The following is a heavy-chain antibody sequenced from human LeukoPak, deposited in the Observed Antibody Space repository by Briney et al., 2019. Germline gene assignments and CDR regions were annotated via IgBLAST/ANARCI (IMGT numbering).Heavy chain of an antibody. CDR2: INAGNGNR. Sequence: ASVKVSCRASGYTFTSYAIHWVRQAPGQRLEWMGWINAGNGNRKYSQKFQDRVTITREPSATTAYMELNSLTSEDTAVYYCARVSDDSGWNFDYWGQGTLVTVSS. CDR3: ARVSDDSGWNFDY. J-gene: IGHJ4*02. D-gene: IGHD6-19*01. CDR1: GYTFTSYA. V-gene: IGHV1-3*01.